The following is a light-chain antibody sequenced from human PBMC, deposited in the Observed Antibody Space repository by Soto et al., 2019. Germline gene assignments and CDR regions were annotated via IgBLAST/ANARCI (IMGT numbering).Light chain of an antibody. J-gene: IGLJ1*01. CDR2: EVS. V-gene: IGLV2-14*01. CDR1: SDDIGTYEY. CDR3: ISYTSSSTLLYV. Sequence: QSALTQPASVSGSPGQSITISCTVSSDDIGTYEYISWHQHHPGKAPKLMIYEVSNRPSGVSNRFSGSKSGNTASLTISGLQAEDEADYYCISYTSSSTLLYVFGTGTKVTVL.